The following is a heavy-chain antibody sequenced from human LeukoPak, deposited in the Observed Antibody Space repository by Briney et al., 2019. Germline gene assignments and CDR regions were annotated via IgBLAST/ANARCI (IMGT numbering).Heavy chain of an antibody. CDR3: AKDARIAAAGTGYYFDY. D-gene: IGHD6-13*01. V-gene: IGHV3-30*18. Sequence: GRSLRLSCAASGFTFSSYGMHWVHQAPGKGLEWVAVISYDGSNKYYADSAKGRFTISRDNSKNTLYLQMNSLRAEDTAVYYCAKDARIAAAGTGYYFDYWGQGTLVTVSS. CDR2: ISYDGSNK. J-gene: IGHJ4*02. CDR1: GFTFSSYG.